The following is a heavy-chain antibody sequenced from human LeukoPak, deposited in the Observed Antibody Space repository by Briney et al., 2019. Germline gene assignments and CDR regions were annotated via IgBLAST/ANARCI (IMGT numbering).Heavy chain of an antibody. CDR3: AKADRGWGIITKD. D-gene: IGHD3-10*01. Sequence: GGSLRLSCAASGFTFSTYAMSWVRQAPGKGLEWVSAIGGSGDFTYYAEYVRGRFTISRDNSKKTLYLQMNSLRAEDTAVYYCAKADRGWGIITKDWGQGTLVTVSS. CDR2: IGGSGDFT. V-gene: IGHV3-23*01. CDR1: GFTFSTYA. J-gene: IGHJ4*02.